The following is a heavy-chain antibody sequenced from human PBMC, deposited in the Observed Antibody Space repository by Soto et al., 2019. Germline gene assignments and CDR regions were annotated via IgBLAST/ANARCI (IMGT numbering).Heavy chain of an antibody. Sequence: GGSLRLSCAASGFTFSSYAMHWVRQAPGKGLEWVAVISYDGSNKYYADSVEGRFTISRDNSKNTLYLQMNSLRAEDTAVYYCARDRDGYNYGVFDYWGQGTLVTVSS. CDR2: ISYDGSNK. J-gene: IGHJ4*02. CDR3: ARDRDGYNYGVFDY. CDR1: GFTFSSYA. D-gene: IGHD5-12*01. V-gene: IGHV3-30-3*01.